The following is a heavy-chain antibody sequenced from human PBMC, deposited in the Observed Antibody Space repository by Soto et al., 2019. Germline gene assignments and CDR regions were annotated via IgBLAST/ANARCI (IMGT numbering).Heavy chain of an antibody. V-gene: IGHV1-3*01. J-gene: IGHJ4*02. Sequence: ASVKVSCKASGYTFTDYDINWFRQATGQRLEWMGWINAGNGNTKYSQKFQGRVTITRDTSASTAYMELSSLRSEDTAVYYCARAVGGPTSNLDYWAQRTLVTVSS. CDR2: INAGNGNT. CDR3: ARAVGGPTSNLDY. D-gene: IGHD3-16*01. CDR1: GYTFTDYD.